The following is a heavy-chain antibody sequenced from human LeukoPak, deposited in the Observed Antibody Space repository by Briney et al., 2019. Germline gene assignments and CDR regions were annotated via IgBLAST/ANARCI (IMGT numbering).Heavy chain of an antibody. CDR2: IKQDGSEK. J-gene: IGHJ4*02. CDR3: ARDRARGYSYGFGNDY. D-gene: IGHD5-18*01. V-gene: IGHV3-7*03. Sequence: GGSLRLSCAASGFTFSSYWMSWVRQAPGKGLEWVANIKQDGSEKYYVDSVKGRFTISRDNAKNSLYLQMNSLRAEDTAVYYCARDRARGYSYGFGNDYWGQGTLVTVSS. CDR1: GFTFSSYW.